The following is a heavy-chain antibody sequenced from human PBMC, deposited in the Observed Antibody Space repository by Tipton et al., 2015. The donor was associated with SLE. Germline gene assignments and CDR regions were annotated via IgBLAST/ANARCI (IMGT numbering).Heavy chain of an antibody. CDR3: ASVYSSSSPLYYYYMDV. Sequence: TLSLTCTVSGGSISSSSYYWGWIRQPPGKGLEWIGSIYYSGSTYYNPSLKSRVTISVDTSKNQFSLKLSSVTAADTAVYYCASVYSSSSPLYYYYMDVWGKGTTVTVSS. CDR1: GGSISSSSYY. CDR2: IYYSGST. J-gene: IGHJ6*03. V-gene: IGHV4-39*01. D-gene: IGHD6-6*01.